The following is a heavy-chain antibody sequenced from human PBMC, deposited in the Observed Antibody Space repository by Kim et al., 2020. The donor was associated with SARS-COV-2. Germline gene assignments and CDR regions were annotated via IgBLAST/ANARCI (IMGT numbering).Heavy chain of an antibody. D-gene: IGHD1-26*01. CDR2: IYYSGST. Sequence: SETLSLTCTVSGGSISSSSYYWGWIRRPPGKGLEWIGSIYYSGSTYYNPSLKSRVTISVDTSKNQFSLKLSSVTAADTAVYYCARDRPKHAGLLDAFDIWGQGTMVTVSS. V-gene: IGHV4-39*07. J-gene: IGHJ3*02. CDR1: GGSISSSSYY. CDR3: ARDRPKHAGLLDAFDI.